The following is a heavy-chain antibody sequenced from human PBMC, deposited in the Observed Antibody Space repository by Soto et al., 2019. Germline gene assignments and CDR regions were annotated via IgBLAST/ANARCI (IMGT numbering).Heavy chain of an antibody. J-gene: IGHJ4*02. D-gene: IGHD1-26*01. CDR3: ARVTFLIVGSVFSTPFDF. Sequence: PSETLSLTCTVSGGSISSGDYYWSWIRQPPGKGLEWIGYIYYSGSTTYYPSLRSRVTISVDTSKNQFSLRLNSVTAADTAIYFCARVTFLIVGSVFSTPFDFWGQGTLVTVSS. CDR1: GGSISSGDYY. V-gene: IGHV4-61*08. CDR2: IYYSGST.